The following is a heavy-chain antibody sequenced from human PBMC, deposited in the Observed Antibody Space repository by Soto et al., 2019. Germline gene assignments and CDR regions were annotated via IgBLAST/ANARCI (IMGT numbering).Heavy chain of an antibody. V-gene: IGHV3-7*01. CDR2: IKQDGSEK. D-gene: IGHD3-22*01. CDR1: GFTFGSSW. Sequence: SCAGSGFTFGSSWISWVSHAPGKGFEWVANIKQDGSEKYYVDSVKGRLIISRDNAKTSLYLQINSLLAEDTAAYQCERPSALPNGYNYFGCWGQGTRVTVSS. J-gene: IGHJ4*02. CDR3: ERPSALPNGYNYFGC.